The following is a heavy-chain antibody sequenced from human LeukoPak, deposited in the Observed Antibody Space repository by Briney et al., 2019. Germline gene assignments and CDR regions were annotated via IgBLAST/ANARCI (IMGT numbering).Heavy chain of an antibody. D-gene: IGHD6-13*01. CDR3: ARVTIAAAGFDP. CDR2: IIPIFGTA. Sequence: ASVKVSCKASGYTFTSYGISWVRQAPGQGLEWMGGIIPIFGTANYAQKFQGRVTITADESTSTAYMELSSLRSEDTAVYYCARVTIAAAGFDPWGQGTLVTVSS. V-gene: IGHV1-69*13. J-gene: IGHJ5*02. CDR1: GYTFTSYG.